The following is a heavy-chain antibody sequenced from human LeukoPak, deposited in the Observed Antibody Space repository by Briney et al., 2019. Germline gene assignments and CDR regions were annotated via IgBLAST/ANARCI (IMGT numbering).Heavy chain of an antibody. D-gene: IGHD3-10*01. J-gene: IGHJ4*02. V-gene: IGHV3-48*04. CDR1: GFTFNSYN. Sequence: GGSLRLSCAASGFTFNSYNINWVRQAPGKGLEWISYISSSSSTIYYADSVRGRFTISRDNAKNSLYLQMNSLRGEDTAVYYCARDMGDTLADYWGQGTLVTVSS. CDR2: ISSSSSTI. CDR3: ARDMGDTLADY.